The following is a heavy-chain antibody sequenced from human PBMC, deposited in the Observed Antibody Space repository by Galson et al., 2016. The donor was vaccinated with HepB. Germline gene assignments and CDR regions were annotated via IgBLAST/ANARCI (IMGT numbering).Heavy chain of an antibody. J-gene: IGHJ4*02. D-gene: IGHD3-10*01. V-gene: IGHV2-5*02. CDR3: ANRRTPHYLISGRGNFDY. CDR2: IYWDNDK. CDR1: GFSVSTSGVG. Sequence: PALVKPTQTLTLTCTLSGFSVSTSGVGVAWIRQPPGKALEWLALIYWDNDKRYRPSLRSRLSIPKDTSKNQVVLTMTNMDPEDTGTYYCANRRTPHYLISGRGNFDYWGRGTPVIVSP.